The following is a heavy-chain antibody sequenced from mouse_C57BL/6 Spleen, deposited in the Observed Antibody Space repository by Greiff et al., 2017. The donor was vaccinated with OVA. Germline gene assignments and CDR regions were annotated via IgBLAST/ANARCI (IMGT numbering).Heavy chain of an antibody. V-gene: IGHV5-9-1*02. CDR3: TREQGYGYFDV. Sequence: EVKLMESGEGLVKPGGSLKLSCAASGFTFSSYAMSWVRQTPEKRLEWVAYISSGGDYIYYADNVKGRFTISRDNARNTLYLQMSSLKSEDTAMYYCTREQGYGYFDVWGTGTTVTVSS. CDR2: ISSGGDYI. CDR1: GFTFSSYA. J-gene: IGHJ1*03.